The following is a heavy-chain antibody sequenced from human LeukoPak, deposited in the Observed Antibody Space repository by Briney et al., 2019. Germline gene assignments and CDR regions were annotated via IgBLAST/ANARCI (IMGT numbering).Heavy chain of an antibody. CDR3: ARQFLVGSTFHAFDL. CDR1: VVSMNGYY. CDR2: VDSSGNT. Sequence: PSETLSLTCSVSVVSMNGYYWSWLRQSAGNRLEWIGHVDSSGNTNYNPSLESRVAMSVDTSKKQFSLKLTSVTAADMAVYFCARQFLVGSTFHAFDLWGQGTRVTVSS. J-gene: IGHJ3*01. V-gene: IGHV4-4*07. D-gene: IGHD1-26*01.